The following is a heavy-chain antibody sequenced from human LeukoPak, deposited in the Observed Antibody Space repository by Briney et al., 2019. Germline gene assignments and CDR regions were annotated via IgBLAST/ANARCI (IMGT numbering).Heavy chain of an antibody. D-gene: IGHD3-10*01. V-gene: IGHV3-7*01. CDR1: GFTFNKSW. Sequence: GGSLRLSCAASGFTFNKSWMTWVRQTPGKGLEWVANINADGRAEYYVDSVKGRFAISRDNAKSSVFLQMNNLRAEDTAVYFCAKSGGLSGSERLAVDVWGQGTTVTVSS. J-gene: IGHJ6*02. CDR2: INADGRAE. CDR3: AKSGGLSGSERLAVDV.